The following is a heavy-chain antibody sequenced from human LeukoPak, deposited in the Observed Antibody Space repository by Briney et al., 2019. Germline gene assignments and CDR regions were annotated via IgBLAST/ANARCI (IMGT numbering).Heavy chain of an antibody. V-gene: IGHV3-33*01. CDR1: GFTFSHYG. CDR3: ARVVGSTMRAPFDF. CDR2: IWDDGNKK. J-gene: IGHJ4*02. Sequence: SGGSLRLSCAASGFTFSHYGMHWVRQAPGKGLEWVALIWDDGNKKSHADTVKGRFTISRDNSKNTLYLQMNSLGAEDTAVYYCARVVGSTMRAPFDFWGQGMLVTVSS. D-gene: IGHD1-26*01.